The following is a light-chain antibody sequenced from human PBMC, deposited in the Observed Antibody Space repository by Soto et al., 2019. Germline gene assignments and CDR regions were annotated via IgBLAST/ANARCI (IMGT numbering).Light chain of an antibody. CDR1: QSVSSSY. J-gene: IGKJ4*01. Sequence: EIVLTQSPGTLSLSPGERATLSCRASQSVSSSYLAWYQQKPVQAPRLLIDGASSRATGIPDRFSGSGSGTDFTLTISSLEPEDFAVYYCPQYGSSPLTFGGGTTVEIK. V-gene: IGKV3-20*01. CDR3: PQYGSSPLT. CDR2: GAS.